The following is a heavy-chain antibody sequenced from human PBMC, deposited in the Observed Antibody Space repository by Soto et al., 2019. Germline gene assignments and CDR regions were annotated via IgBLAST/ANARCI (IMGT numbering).Heavy chain of an antibody. D-gene: IGHD5-12*01. Sequence: QVQLQESGPGLVKASQTLSLTCTLSGASVSSAEHYWSWIRQPPGKGLEWIGYTYYSGGSYYDASLQRRVSITVDTSQNQFSLKLTSVTAADTAVYYCARLSGYDPAGAADKWGPGILVSVSS. CDR2: TYYSGGS. CDR1: GASVSSAEHY. J-gene: IGHJ4*02. CDR3: ARLSGYDPAGAADK. V-gene: IGHV4-30-4*01.